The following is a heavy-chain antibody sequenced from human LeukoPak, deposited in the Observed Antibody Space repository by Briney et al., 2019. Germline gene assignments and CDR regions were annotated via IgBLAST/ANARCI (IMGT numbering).Heavy chain of an antibody. CDR3: AGGYFDWSAYYYYMDV. D-gene: IGHD3-9*01. Sequence: SETLSLTCAVSGGSISSYYWSWIRQPPGKGLEWVGYIYYSGSTKYNPSLKSRVTISVDTSKNQFSLKLSSVTAADTAVYYCAGGYFDWSAYYYYMDVWGKGTTVTVSS. CDR2: IYYSGST. J-gene: IGHJ6*03. V-gene: IGHV4-59*01. CDR1: GGSISSYY.